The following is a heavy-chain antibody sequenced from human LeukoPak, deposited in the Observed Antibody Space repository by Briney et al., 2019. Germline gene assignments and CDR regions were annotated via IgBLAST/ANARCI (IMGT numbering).Heavy chain of an antibody. D-gene: IGHD2-2*01. CDR3: AKAPVVVPAARDTVDY. J-gene: IGHJ4*02. Sequence: GGSLRLSCAASGFTFTGHTMTWLRQAPGKGLEWVSIIGGRDDRTYYADSVKGRFTISRDNSKNTLYLQMNSLRAEDTAVYYCAKAPVVVPAARDTVDYWGQGTLVAVSS. CDR1: GFTFTGHT. CDR2: IGGRDDRT. V-gene: IGHV3-23*01.